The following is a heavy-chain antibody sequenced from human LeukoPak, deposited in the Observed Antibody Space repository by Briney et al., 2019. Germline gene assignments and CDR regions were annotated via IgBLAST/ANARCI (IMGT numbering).Heavy chain of an antibody. J-gene: IGHJ4*02. CDR1: GFTFSDYY. Sequence: GGSLRHSCADSGFTFSDYYMSWMRQAPGRGVEGGSYISSSSRAIYYADSVRRRFTISTDNATNSLYLPMSSLRAEDTAVYYCARDERAYGSGSYFDYWGQGALVTVSS. V-gene: IGHV3-11*04. D-gene: IGHD3-10*01. CDR3: ARDERAYGSGSYFDY. CDR2: ISSSSRAI.